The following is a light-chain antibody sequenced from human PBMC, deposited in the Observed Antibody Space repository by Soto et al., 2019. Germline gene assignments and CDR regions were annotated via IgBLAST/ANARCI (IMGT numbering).Light chain of an antibody. CDR2: GAS. J-gene: IGKJ3*01. CDR1: ESIRSY. CDR3: QQSFSTTRFT. Sequence: DIQMTQSPSSLSASVGDRVTITCRASESIRSYLNWYQQKPGKAPKLLIYGASSLQSGVPSRFSDGGSGTDFTLTISSLQPEDFATYDCQQSFSTTRFTFGPGTRVEI. V-gene: IGKV1-39*01.